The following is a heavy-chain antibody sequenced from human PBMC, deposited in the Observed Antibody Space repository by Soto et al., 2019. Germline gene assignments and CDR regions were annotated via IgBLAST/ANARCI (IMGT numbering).Heavy chain of an antibody. CDR1: GGSISSYY. CDR2: IYYSGST. J-gene: IGHJ6*03. Sequence: SETLSLTCTVSGGSISSYYWSWIRQPPGKGLEWIGYIYYSGSTNYNPSLKSRVTISVDTSKNQFSLKLSSVTAADTAVYYCARDRLTRMDVWGKGTTVTVSS. D-gene: IGHD1-20*01. V-gene: IGHV4-59*01. CDR3: ARDRLTRMDV.